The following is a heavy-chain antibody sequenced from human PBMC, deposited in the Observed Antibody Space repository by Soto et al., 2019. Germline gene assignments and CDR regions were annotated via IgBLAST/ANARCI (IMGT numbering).Heavy chain of an antibody. J-gene: IGHJ4*02. Sequence: QVQLVESGGGLVKPGGSLRLSCAASGFTFSDYYMSWIRQAPGKGLEWVSYISSSGSTIYYADSVKGRFTISRDNAKNSRYLHMNTVRAEDTAVYYCASPKGAYGDYSYYFDYWGQGTLVTVSS. V-gene: IGHV3-11*01. D-gene: IGHD4-17*01. CDR3: ASPKGAYGDYSYYFDY. CDR2: ISSSGSTI. CDR1: GFTFSDYY.